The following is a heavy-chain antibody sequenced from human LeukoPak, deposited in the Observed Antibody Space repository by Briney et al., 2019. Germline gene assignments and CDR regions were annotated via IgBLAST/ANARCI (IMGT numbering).Heavy chain of an antibody. CDR3: ARDQPIAVAGTEGYYYYGMDV. CDR2: TYYRPKWYN. V-gene: IGHV6-1*01. Sequence: SQTLSLTCAISGDSVSSNSAAWNWIRQSPSRGLEWLGRTYYRPKWYNDYAVSVKSRITINPDTSKNQFSLQLNSVTPEDTAVYYCARDQPIAVAGTEGYYYYGMDVWGKGTTVTVSS. CDR1: GDSVSSNSAA. J-gene: IGHJ6*04. D-gene: IGHD6-19*01.